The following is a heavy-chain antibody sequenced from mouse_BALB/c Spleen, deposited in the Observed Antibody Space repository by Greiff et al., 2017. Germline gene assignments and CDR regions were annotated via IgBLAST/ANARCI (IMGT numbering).Heavy chain of an antibody. V-gene: IGHV5-4*02. J-gene: IGHJ1*01. CDR2: ISDGGSYT. D-gene: IGHD1-1*01. CDR3: ARGGIYYYGSSYWYFDV. Sequence: EVQLVESGGGLVKPGGSLKLSCAASGFTFSDYYMYWVRQTPEKRLEWVATISDGGSYTYYPDSVKGRFTISRDNAKNNLYLQMSSLKSEDTAMYYCARGGIYYYGSSYWYFDVWGAGTTVTVSS. CDR1: GFTFSDYY.